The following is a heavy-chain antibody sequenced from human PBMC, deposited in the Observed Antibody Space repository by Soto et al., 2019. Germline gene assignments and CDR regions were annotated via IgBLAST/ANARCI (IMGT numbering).Heavy chain of an antibody. V-gene: IGHV4-31*03. D-gene: IGHD2-21*02. CDR1: GGSISSGGYY. J-gene: IGHJ6*02. Sequence: QVQLQESGPGLVKPSQTLSLTCTVSGGSISSGGYYWSWIRQHPGKGLEWIGYIYYSGSTYYNPSLKRRVTISVDTPKHHFALKLSSVTAADTAVYYCARVCGGDCHYGMDVWGQGTTVTVSS. CDR2: IYYSGST. CDR3: ARVCGGDCHYGMDV.